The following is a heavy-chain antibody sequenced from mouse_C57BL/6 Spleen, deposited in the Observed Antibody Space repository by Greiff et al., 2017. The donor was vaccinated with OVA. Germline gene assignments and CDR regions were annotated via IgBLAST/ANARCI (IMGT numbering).Heavy chain of an antibody. CDR2: IDPSDSYT. J-gene: IGHJ4*01. D-gene: IGHD3-2*02. V-gene: IGHV1-69*01. CDR3: ARCLSSGYPYYYAMDY. CDR1: GYTFTSYW. Sequence: QVQLQQPGAELVMPGASVKLSCKASGYTFTSYWMHWVKQRPGQGLEWIGEIDPSDSYTNYNQKFKGKSTLTVDKSSSTAYMQLSSLTSEDSAVYYCARCLSSGYPYYYAMDYWGQGTSVTVSS.